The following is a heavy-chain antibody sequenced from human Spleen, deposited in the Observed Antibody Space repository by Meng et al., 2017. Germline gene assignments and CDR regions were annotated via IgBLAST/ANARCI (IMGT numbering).Heavy chain of an antibody. CDR2: INHSGST. CDR3: ARGPTTMAHDFDY. D-gene: IGHD4-11*01. J-gene: IGHJ4*02. V-gene: IGHV4-34*01. Sequence: VPLPEWGAGLLKPSDTLALTCVVSGGSFSDYYWSWIRQPPGKGLEWIGEINHSGSTNYNPSLESRATISVDTSQNNLSLKLSSVTAADSAVYYCARGPTTMAHDFDYWGQGTLVTVSS. CDR1: GGSFSDYY.